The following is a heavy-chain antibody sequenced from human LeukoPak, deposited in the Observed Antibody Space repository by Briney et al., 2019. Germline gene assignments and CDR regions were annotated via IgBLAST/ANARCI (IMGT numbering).Heavy chain of an antibody. V-gene: IGHV3-48*01. CDR1: GFTFSSYS. D-gene: IGHD6-19*01. J-gene: IGHJ5*02. CDR3: ARVQFQWFDP. CDR2: ISSSSGNI. Sequence: GGSLRLSCAASGFTFSSYSMNWVRQAPGKGLEWVSYISSSSGNIYYADSVKGRFTIARDNSKKTLYLQMNNLRVEDTAVYYCARVQFQWFDPWGQGTLVTVSS.